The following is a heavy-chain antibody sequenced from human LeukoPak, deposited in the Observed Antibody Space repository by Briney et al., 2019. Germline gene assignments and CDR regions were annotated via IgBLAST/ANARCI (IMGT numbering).Heavy chain of an antibody. Sequence: GGSLRLSCAASGFTFSSYAMNWVRQAPGTGLEWVSYISPSSTLIYYADSVKGRFTISRDNAKKSLFLQMNSLRAEDTAVYYCASLASEWELPKVDYWGLGTLVTVSS. CDR2: ISPSSTLI. J-gene: IGHJ4*02. CDR1: GFTFSSYA. V-gene: IGHV3-48*01. CDR3: ASLASEWELPKVDY. D-gene: IGHD1-26*01.